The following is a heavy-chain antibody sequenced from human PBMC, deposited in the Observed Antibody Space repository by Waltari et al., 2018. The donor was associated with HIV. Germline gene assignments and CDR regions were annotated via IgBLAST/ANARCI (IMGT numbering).Heavy chain of an antibody. J-gene: IGHJ6*02. CDR1: GGSIGSSSYY. Sequence: QLQLQESGPGLVKPSETLSLTCTVSGGSIGSSSYYWGGIRQPPGKALEWIGSIYYSGSTYYHPSLKSRVTISVDTSKNQFSLKLSSVTAADTAVYYCARDHQGTVTPYYYGMDVWGQGTTVTVSS. CDR3: ARDHQGTVTPYYYGMDV. CDR2: IYYSGST. D-gene: IGHD4-17*01. V-gene: IGHV4-39*07.